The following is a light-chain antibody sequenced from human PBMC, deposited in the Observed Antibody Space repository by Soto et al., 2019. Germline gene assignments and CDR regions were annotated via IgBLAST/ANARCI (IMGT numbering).Light chain of an antibody. CDR2: GAS. Sequence: EIVLTQSPGTLSLSPGERATLSCRASQSVSSSYLAWYQQRPGQAPRLLVYGASSRATGIPDRFSGSESGTDLTLTISRLEPEDFAVYYCQHYGSSPFTFGPGTRVDIK. CDR1: QSVSSSY. V-gene: IGKV3-20*01. CDR3: QHYGSSPFT. J-gene: IGKJ3*01.